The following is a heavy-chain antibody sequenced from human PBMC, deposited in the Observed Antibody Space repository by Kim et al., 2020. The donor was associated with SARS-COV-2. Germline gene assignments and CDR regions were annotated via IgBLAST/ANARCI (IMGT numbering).Heavy chain of an antibody. Sequence: VKGRFTISRDNSKNTLYLQMNSLRAEDTAVYYCAGRYGSGMGVYYYGMDVWGQGTTVTVSS. V-gene: IGHV3-53*01. D-gene: IGHD3-10*01. J-gene: IGHJ6*02. CDR3: AGRYGSGMGVYYYGMDV.